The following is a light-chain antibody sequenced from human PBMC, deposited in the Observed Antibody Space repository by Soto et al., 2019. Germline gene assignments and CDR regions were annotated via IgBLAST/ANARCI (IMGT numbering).Light chain of an antibody. J-gene: IGKJ1*01. Sequence: DIQMTQSPSTLPASVGDRVTITCRANQSISTWLAWYQQKPGKAPNLLIYKASTLKSGVPSRFSGSGSGTEFTLTISSLQPDDFATHYCQHYNSYSETFGQGTKVDIK. CDR2: KAS. V-gene: IGKV1-5*03. CDR3: QHYNSYSET. CDR1: QSISTW.